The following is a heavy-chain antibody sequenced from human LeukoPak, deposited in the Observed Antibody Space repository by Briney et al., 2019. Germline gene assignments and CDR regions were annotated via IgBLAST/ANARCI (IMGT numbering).Heavy chain of an antibody. J-gene: IGHJ4*02. Sequence: PGGSLRLSCAASGFTFSSYAMSWVRQAPGKGLEWVSAISGSGGSTYYADSVKGRFTISRVNSKNTLYLQMNSLRAEDTAVYYCAKDDVDTAMVPTDYWGQGTLVTVSS. V-gene: IGHV3-23*01. CDR1: GFTFSSYA. D-gene: IGHD5-18*01. CDR2: ISGSGGST. CDR3: AKDDVDTAMVPTDY.